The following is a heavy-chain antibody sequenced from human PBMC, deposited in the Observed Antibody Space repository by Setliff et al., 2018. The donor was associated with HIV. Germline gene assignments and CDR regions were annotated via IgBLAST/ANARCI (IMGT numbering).Heavy chain of an antibody. CDR1: GGTFSSYA. Sequence: ASVKVSCKASGGTFSSYAISWVRQAPGQGLEWMGGIIPIFGTANYAQKFQGRVTITTDESTCTAYMELSSPRSEDTAVYYCARDSSNRNYYYYYYMDVWGKGTTVTVS. J-gene: IGHJ6*03. CDR2: IIPIFGTA. CDR3: ARDSSNRNYYYYYYMDV. D-gene: IGHD6-13*01. V-gene: IGHV1-69*05.